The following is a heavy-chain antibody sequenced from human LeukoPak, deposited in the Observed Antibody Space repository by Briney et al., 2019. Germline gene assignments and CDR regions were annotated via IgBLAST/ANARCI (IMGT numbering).Heavy chain of an antibody. CDR1: GYTFTSYY. V-gene: IGHV1-46*01. CDR2: INPSGGST. Sequence: ASVKVSCKASGYTFTSYYMHWVRQAPGQGLEWMGIINPSGGSTSYAQKFQGRVTMTRDTSTSTVYMELSSLRSEDTAVYYCASEGYDSSGYYYRFDYWGQGTLVTVSS. CDR3: ASEGYDSSGYYYRFDY. J-gene: IGHJ4*02. D-gene: IGHD3-22*01.